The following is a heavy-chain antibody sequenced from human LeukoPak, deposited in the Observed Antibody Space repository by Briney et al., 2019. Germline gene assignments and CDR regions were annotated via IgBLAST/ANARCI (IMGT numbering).Heavy chain of an antibody. J-gene: IGHJ3*02. CDR2: ISYDGSNK. Sequence: GGSLRLSCAASGFTFSNYGMHWVRQAPGKGQEWVTFISYDGSNKYYTDFVKGRFTISRDNSKNTLYMQMNSLRPEDTAVYYCRAVAGVGDAFDIWGQGTMVTVCS. D-gene: IGHD6-19*01. V-gene: IGHV3-30*02. CDR1: GFTFSNYG. CDR3: RAVAGVGDAFDI.